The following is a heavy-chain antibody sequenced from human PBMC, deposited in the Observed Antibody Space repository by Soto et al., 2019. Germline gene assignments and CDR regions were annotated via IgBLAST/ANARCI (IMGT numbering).Heavy chain of an antibody. Sequence: SETLSLTCTVSGGSVSSGSYYWSWIRQPPGKGLEWIGYIYYSGSTNYNPSLKSRVTISVDTSKNQFSLKLSSVTAADTAVYYCARGQPEPAATFHDAFDIWGQGTMVTVSS. CDR1: GGSVSSGSYY. J-gene: IGHJ3*02. CDR2: IYYSGST. CDR3: ARGQPEPAATFHDAFDI. V-gene: IGHV4-61*01. D-gene: IGHD2-2*01.